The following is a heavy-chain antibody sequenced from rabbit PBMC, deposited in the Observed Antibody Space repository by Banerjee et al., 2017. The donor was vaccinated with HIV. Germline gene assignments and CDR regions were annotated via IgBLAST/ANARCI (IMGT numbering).Heavy chain of an antibody. D-gene: IGHD1-1*01. CDR1: GFSFSSSYW. CDR3: ARSNSGDYMGL. J-gene: IGHJ3*01. Sequence: LQESGGGLFQPGGSLALTCKASGFSFSSSYWICWVRQAPGKGLEWIGCIYAGSRGGTWYASWAKGRFTISKTSSTTVTLQMTSLTAADTATYFCARSNSGDYMGLWGQGTLVTVS. V-gene: IGHV1S45*01. CDR2: IYAGSRGGT.